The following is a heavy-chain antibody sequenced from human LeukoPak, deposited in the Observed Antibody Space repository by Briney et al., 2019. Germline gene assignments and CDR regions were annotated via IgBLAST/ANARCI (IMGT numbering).Heavy chain of an antibody. D-gene: IGHD1-26*01. CDR1: GYTLTELS. Sequence: ASVKVSCKVSGYTLTELSMHWVRQAPGKGLEWMGGFDPEDGETIYAQKFQGGVTMTEDTSTDTAYMELSSLRSGDTAVYYCATALGESSMGAHPNYWGQGTLVTVSS. CDR2: FDPEDGET. CDR3: ATALGESSMGAHPNY. V-gene: IGHV1-24*01. J-gene: IGHJ4*02.